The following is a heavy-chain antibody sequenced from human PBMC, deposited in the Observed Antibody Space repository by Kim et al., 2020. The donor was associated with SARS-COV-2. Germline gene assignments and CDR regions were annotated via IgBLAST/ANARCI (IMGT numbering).Heavy chain of an antibody. CDR3: ARFNLHDYGDYVFDY. CDR2: INPNSGGT. CDR1: GYTFTGYY. Sequence: ASVKVSCKASGYTFTGYYMHWVRQAPGQGLEWMGWINPNSGGTNYAQKFQGRVTMTRDTSISTAYMELSRLRSDDTAVYYCARFNLHDYGDYVFDYWGQGTLVTVSS. J-gene: IGHJ4*02. D-gene: IGHD4-17*01. V-gene: IGHV1-2*02.